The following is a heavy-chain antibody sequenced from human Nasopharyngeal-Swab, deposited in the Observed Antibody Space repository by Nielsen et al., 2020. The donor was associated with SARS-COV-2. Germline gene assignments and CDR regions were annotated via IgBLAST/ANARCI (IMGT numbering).Heavy chain of an antibody. D-gene: IGHD6-19*01. CDR2: ISWNAAGT. V-gene: IGHV3-20*01. Sequence: GESLKISCAASGFTFDAHGMSWVRQTPGKGLEWVSGISWNAAGTGYADSVKGRFTISRDNTKNSLYLQMNSLRVEDTALYHCARGDSSGWYYDYWGQGTLVTVSS. CDR3: ARGDSSGWYYDY. CDR1: GFTFDAHG. J-gene: IGHJ4*02.